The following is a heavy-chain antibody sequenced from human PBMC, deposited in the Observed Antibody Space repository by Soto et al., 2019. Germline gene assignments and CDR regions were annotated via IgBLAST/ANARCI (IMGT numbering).Heavy chain of an antibody. CDR1: GYTFTSYG. CDR3: AIYLVATPAPAFDI. CDR2: ISAYNGNT. Sequence: GASVKVSCKASGYTFTSYGISWVRQAPGQGLEWMGWISAYNGNTNYAQKLQGRVTMTTDTSTSTAYMELRSLRSDDTAVYYCAIYLVATPAPAFDIWGQGTMVTVSS. D-gene: IGHD5-12*01. V-gene: IGHV1-18*01. J-gene: IGHJ3*02.